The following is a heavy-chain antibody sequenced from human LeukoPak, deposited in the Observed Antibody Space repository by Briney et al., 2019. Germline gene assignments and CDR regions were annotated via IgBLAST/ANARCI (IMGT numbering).Heavy chain of an antibody. D-gene: IGHD5-24*01. V-gene: IGHV4-61*01. CDR2: IYYSGST. CDR3: ARSYGDGYNSGRGYFDY. J-gene: IGHJ4*02. Sequence: PSETLSLTCTVSGGSISSSSYYWSWIRQPPGKGLEWIGYIYYSGSTNYNPSLKSRVTISVDTSKNQFSLKLSSVTAADTAVYYCARSYGDGYNSGRGYFDYWGQGTLVTVSS. CDR1: GGSISSSSYY.